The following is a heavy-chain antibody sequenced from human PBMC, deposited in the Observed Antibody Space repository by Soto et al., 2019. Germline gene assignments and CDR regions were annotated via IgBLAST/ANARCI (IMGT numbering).Heavy chain of an antibody. CDR1: GFTFNDYA. D-gene: IGHD6-13*01. CDR3: VKTGGTSSSSSRRYFDY. CDR2: VSGSGGST. Sequence: EVQLLETGGGLVQPGGSLRLSCEASGFTFNDYAMSWVRQPPGKGLVWVSVVSGSGGSTYSADYVKGRFTISRDTSKSVVYRQMNGVRVEDTAVYYCVKTGGTSSSSSRRYFDYWGQGTLVTVSS. V-gene: IGHV3-23*01. J-gene: IGHJ4*02.